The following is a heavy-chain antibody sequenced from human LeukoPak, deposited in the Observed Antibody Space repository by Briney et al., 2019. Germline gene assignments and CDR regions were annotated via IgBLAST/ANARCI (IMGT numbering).Heavy chain of an antibody. V-gene: IGHV1-18*01. CDR1: GYTFTSYG. CDR2: ISAYNGNT. D-gene: IGHD2-2*01. J-gene: IGHJ5*02. Sequence: ASVKVSCKASGYTFTSYGISWVRQAPGQGLEWMGWISAYNGNTNYAQKLQGRVTMTTDTSTSTAYMELRSLRSDDTAVYYCARPLYCSSTSCSENWFDPWGQGTLVTVSS. CDR3: ARPLYCSSTSCSENWFDP.